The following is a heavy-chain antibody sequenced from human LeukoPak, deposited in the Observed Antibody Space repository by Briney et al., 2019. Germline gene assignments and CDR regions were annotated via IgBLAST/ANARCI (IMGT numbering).Heavy chain of an antibody. Sequence: TGGSLRLSCAASGLTFSSYCMSGVRQAPGKGLEGVDNIKQDGSEKYYVDSVKGRFTISRDNAKNSLYLQMNSLRAEDTAVYYCARETDYGDYIDYWGQGTLVTVSS. D-gene: IGHD4-17*01. V-gene: IGHV3-7*05. J-gene: IGHJ4*02. CDR3: ARETDYGDYIDY. CDR2: IKQDGSEK. CDR1: GLTFSSYC.